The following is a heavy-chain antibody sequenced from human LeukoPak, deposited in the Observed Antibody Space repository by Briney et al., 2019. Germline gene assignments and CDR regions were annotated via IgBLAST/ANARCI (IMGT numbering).Heavy chain of an antibody. CDR3: TTEGLLWFGELLREFDY. Sequence: GGSLRLSCAASGFTFSNAWMSWVRQAPGKGLEGVGRIKSKTDGGTTDYAAPVKGRFTISRDDSKNTLYLQMNSLKTEDTAVYYCTTEGLLWFGELLREFDYWGQGTLVTVSS. CDR2: IKSKTDGGTT. CDR1: GFTFSNAW. V-gene: IGHV3-15*01. J-gene: IGHJ4*02. D-gene: IGHD3-10*01.